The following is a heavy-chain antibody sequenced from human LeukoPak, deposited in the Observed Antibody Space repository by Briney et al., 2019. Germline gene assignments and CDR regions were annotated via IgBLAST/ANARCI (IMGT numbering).Heavy chain of an antibody. V-gene: IGHV4-39*01. CDR2: IYYSGST. J-gene: IGHJ4*02. CDR3: ARHPPVAGKYYFGY. Sequence: PSETLSLTCTVSSGSISSYYWGWIRQPPGKGLEWIGSIYYSGSTYYNPSLKSRVTISVDTSKNQFSLKLSSVTAADTAVYYCARHPPVAGKYYFGYWGQGTLVTVSS. CDR1: SGSISSYY. D-gene: IGHD6-19*01.